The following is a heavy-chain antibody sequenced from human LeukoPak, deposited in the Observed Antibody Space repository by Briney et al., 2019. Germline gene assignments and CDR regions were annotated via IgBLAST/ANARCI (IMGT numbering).Heavy chain of an antibody. CDR2: IIPIFGTA. D-gene: IGHD2-21*02. Sequence: SVRVSCKASGGTFSSYAISWVRQAPGQGLEWMGGIIPIFGTANYAQKFQGRVTITADESTSTAYMELSSLRSEDTAVYYCATRPEVVTAVPDFGFDYWGQGTLVTVSS. CDR3: ATRPEVVTAVPDFGFDY. CDR1: GGTFSSYA. J-gene: IGHJ4*02. V-gene: IGHV1-69*13.